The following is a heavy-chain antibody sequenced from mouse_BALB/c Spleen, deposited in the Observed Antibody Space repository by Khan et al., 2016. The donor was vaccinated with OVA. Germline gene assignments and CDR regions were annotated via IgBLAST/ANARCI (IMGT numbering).Heavy chain of an antibody. Sequence: QVQLKQSGAELAKPGASVKMSCKASGYTFTTYWMHWVKQRPGQGLEWIGYINPTSGYTDYNEKFKDRATLSADKSSSTAYMQQSSRTSEDSAVYYCTRDRIDYWGQGTTLTVSS. CDR1: GYTFTTYW. J-gene: IGHJ2*01. CDR3: TRDRIDY. V-gene: IGHV1-7*01. CDR2: INPTSGYT.